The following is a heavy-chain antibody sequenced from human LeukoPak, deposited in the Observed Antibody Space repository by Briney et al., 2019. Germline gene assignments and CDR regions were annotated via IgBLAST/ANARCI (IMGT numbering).Heavy chain of an antibody. CDR1: GFSFNNYA. J-gene: IGHJ4*02. Sequence: PWGSLTLSCAASGFSFNNYAMSWVRQAPGKGLEWVSAISTTGGSTYYADSVKGLFTVSRDNSKNTLSLQMDSLRVEDTALYYCAKDWTTVVTPKGYYFDSWGQGTLVTVSS. D-gene: IGHD4-23*01. V-gene: IGHV3-23*01. CDR3: AKDWTTVVTPKGYYFDS. CDR2: ISTTGGST.